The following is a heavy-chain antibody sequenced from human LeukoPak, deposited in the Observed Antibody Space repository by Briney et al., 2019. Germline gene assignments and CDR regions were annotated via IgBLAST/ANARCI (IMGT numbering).Heavy chain of an antibody. CDR1: GFTFSDYY. J-gene: IGHJ4*02. CDR2: ISSSGNTI. Sequence: GGSLRLSCAASGFTFSDYYMSWIRQAPGKGLEWVSYISSSGNTIYYADSVKGRFTISRDNAKNSLYLQMNSLRAEDMAVYYCARDQGSANFDYWGQGTLVTVSS. V-gene: IGHV3-11*01. D-gene: IGHD3-10*01. CDR3: ARDQGSANFDY.